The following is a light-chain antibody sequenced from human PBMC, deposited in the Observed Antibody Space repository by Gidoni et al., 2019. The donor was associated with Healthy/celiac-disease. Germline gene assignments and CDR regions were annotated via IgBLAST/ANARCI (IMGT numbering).Light chain of an antibody. CDR1: QSIISY. CDR2: AAS. J-gene: IGKJ1*01. CDR3: QQYYSYPGT. V-gene: IGKV1-8*01. Sequence: ATRLTQSPPSLSASPGARVTLTSRASQSIISYLAWYQQKPGQAPKLLIYAASTSQSGVPARFSGSGSGTDFTLTISCLQSEDFAAYYCQQYYSYPGTFGQGTKVEIK.